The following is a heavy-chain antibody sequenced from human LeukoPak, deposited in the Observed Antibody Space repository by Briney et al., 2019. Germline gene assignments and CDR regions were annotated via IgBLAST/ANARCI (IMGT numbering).Heavy chain of an antibody. CDR1: GFTFSSYA. Sequence: GGSLRLSCAASGFTFSSYAMSWVRQAPGKGLEWVSAISGSGGSTYYADSVKGRFTISRDNSKNTLYLQMNSLRAEDTAVYYWAKGQQLVLYYYGMDVWGQGNTVTVSS. D-gene: IGHD6-13*01. CDR3: AKGQQLVLYYYGMDV. J-gene: IGHJ6*02. V-gene: IGHV3-23*01. CDR2: ISGSGGST.